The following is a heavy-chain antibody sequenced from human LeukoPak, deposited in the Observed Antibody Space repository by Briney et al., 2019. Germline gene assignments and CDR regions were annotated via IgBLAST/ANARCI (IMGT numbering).Heavy chain of an antibody. CDR3: AKDESIAVAGTGYFDY. V-gene: IGHV3-23*01. Sequence: GGSLRLSCTASGFTFSSYAMSWVRQAPGKGLEWVSAISGSGGSTYYADSVKGRFTISRDNSKNTLYLQMNSLRAEDTAVYYCAKDESIAVAGTGYFDYWGQGTLVTVSS. CDR2: ISGSGGST. D-gene: IGHD6-19*01. J-gene: IGHJ4*02. CDR1: GFTFSSYA.